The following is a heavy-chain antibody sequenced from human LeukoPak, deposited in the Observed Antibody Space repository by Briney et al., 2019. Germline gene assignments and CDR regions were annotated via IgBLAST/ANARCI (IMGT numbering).Heavy chain of an antibody. CDR2: ISTSSSHI. CDR3: VRSYYGMDV. Sequence: PGGSLRLSCAASGFTFRGYSMNWVRQAPGVGLEWVSSISTSSSHIYYADSVEGRFTISRDNAKSSLYLQMNSLRAEDTAVYYCVRSYYGMDVWGQGTTVSVSS. CDR1: GFTFRGYS. V-gene: IGHV3-21*01. J-gene: IGHJ6*02.